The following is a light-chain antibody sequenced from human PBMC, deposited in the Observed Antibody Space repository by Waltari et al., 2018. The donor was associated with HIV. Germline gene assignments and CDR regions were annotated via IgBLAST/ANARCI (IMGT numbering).Light chain of an antibody. CDR1: ENVKSTY. CDR2: GSS. J-gene: IGKJ1*01. Sequence: EIVLTQSPGTLSLSPGERAALSCRASENVKSTYLAWYQQRPGQGPRLLMYGSSSRASGIPERFVGSGSGTDFTLNITRPEPEDFAMYYCQQYGSSFWTFGQGTKVEMK. V-gene: IGKV3-20*01. CDR3: QQYGSSFWT.